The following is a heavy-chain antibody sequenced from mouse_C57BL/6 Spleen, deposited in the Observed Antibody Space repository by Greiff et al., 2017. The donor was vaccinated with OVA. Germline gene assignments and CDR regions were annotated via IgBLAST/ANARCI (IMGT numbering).Heavy chain of an antibody. CDR3: DRSGDYGSRGGYFDY. CDR2: IDPANGNT. J-gene: IGHJ2*01. V-gene: IGHV14-3*01. CDR1: GFNIKNTY. Sequence: LVESVAELVRPGASVKLSCTASGFNIKNTYMHWVKQRPEQGLEWIGRIDPANGNTKYAPKFQGKATITADTSSNTAYLQHSSLTSEDTAIYYGDRSGDYGSRGGYFDYWGQGTTRTVSS. D-gene: IGHD1-1*01.